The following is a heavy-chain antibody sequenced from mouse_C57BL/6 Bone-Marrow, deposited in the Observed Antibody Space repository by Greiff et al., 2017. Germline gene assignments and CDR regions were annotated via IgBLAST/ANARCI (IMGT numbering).Heavy chain of an antibody. J-gene: IGHJ1*03. V-gene: IGHV1-54*01. CDR1: GYAFTNYL. Sequence: VQLQQSGAELVRPGTSVKVSCKASGYAFTNYLIEWVKQRPGQGLEWIGVINPGSGGTNYNEKFKGKATLTADKSSSTAYMQLSSLTSEDSAVYFCARRGDYYGSSYVWYFDVWGTGTTVTVSS. CDR3: ARRGDYYGSSYVWYFDV. CDR2: INPGSGGT. D-gene: IGHD1-1*01.